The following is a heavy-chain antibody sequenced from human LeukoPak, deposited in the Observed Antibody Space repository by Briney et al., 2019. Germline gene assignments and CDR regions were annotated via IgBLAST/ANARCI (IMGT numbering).Heavy chain of an antibody. CDR2: IYYTGGT. CDR3: ARRFKGYGSGTHDKDNWFDP. D-gene: IGHD3-10*01. CDR1: GGSISSDAYY. J-gene: IGHJ5*02. V-gene: IGHV4-39*01. Sequence: PSETLSLTCTVSGGSISSDAYYWGWIRQTPERGLEWIASIYYTGGTYYNPSVQSRVTISVDTSKNQFSLKVTSVTAADTAVYYCARRFKGYGSGTHDKDNWFDPWGQGILVTVST.